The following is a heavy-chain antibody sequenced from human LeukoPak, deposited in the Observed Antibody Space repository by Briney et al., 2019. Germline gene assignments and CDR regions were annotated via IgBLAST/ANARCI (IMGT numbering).Heavy chain of an antibody. Sequence: ASVKVSCKASGYTFSIYNMHWVRQAPGQGLEWMGIINPRGGTSYAQKLQGRIIMTRDTSTVHMELSSLRSEDTAVYYCAREGVAGTGLDYWGQGTLVTVSS. J-gene: IGHJ4*02. CDR1: GYTFSIYN. D-gene: IGHD6-13*01. CDR2: INPRGGT. V-gene: IGHV1-46*01. CDR3: AREGVAGTGLDY.